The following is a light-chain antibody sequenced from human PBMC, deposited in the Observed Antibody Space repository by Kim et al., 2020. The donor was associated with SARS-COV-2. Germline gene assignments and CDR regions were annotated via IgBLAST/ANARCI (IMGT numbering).Light chain of an antibody. J-gene: IGLJ2*01. Sequence: PSPSSSSSLFSSVTFTCTLSSGNTNYAIAWHQQQPEKGPRYLMKFNSDGSHNKGDGIPDRFSGSRSGAECYLTISSLHSEDEADYYCQTWGTVIVVLGGGTQLTVL. CDR3: QTWGTVIVV. CDR2: FNSDGSH. CDR1: SGNTNYA. V-gene: IGLV4-69*01.